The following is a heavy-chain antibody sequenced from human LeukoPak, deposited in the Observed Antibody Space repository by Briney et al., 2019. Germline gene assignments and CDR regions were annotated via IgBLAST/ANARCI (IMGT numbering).Heavy chain of an antibody. D-gene: IGHD6-13*01. CDR2: IYYSGST. V-gene: IGHV4-61*01. J-gene: IGHJ5*02. CDR3: ARDTAAGTNNWFDP. CDR1: GGSVSSESSF. Sequence: SETLSLTCTVSGGSVSSESSFWSWIRQPPGKGLEWIGYIYYSGSTNYNPSLKSRVTISVDTSKNQFSLKLSSVTAADTAVYYCARDTAAGTNNWFDPWGQGTLVTVSS.